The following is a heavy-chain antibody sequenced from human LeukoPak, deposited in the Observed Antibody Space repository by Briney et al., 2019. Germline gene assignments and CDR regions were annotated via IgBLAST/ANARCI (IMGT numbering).Heavy chain of an antibody. CDR1: GDSISNYY. CDR3: AALAGAHAFNL. CDR2: IYTSGST. V-gene: IGHV4-4*07. D-gene: IGHD6-19*01. J-gene: IGHJ3*01. Sequence: PSETLSLTCTVSGDSISNYYWSWIRQPAGKGLEWIGRIYTSGSTSYNPSLKSRVTMSFDTSKNKFSLRLSSVTAADTAVYYCAALAGAHAFNLWGQGTMVTVSS.